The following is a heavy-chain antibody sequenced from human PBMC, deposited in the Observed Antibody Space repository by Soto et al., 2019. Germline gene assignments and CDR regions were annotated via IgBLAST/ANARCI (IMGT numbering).Heavy chain of an antibody. CDR3: ARSRFWSGYYSSNNYCYYGMDV. CDR1: GGSISSGGYY. D-gene: IGHD3-3*01. CDR2: IYYSGST. Sequence: SETLSLTCTVSGGSISSGGYYWSWIRQHPGKGLEWIGYIYYSGSTYYNPSLKSRVTISVDTSKNQFSLKLSSVTAADTAVYYCARSRFWSGYYSSNNYCYYGMDVWGQGTTVTVSS. V-gene: IGHV4-31*03. J-gene: IGHJ6*02.